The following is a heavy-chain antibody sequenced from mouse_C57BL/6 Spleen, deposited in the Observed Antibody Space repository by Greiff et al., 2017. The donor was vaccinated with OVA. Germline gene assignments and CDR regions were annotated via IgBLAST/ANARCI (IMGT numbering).Heavy chain of an antibody. J-gene: IGHJ1*03. CDR2: IYPGEGDT. CDR1: GYAFSSSW. D-gene: IGHD1-1*01. Sequence: QVQLQQSGPELVKPGASVKISCKASGYAFSSSWMNWVKQRPGKGLEWIGRIYPGEGDTNYNGKFKGKATLTADKSSSTAYMQLSSLTSEDSAVYFCARSYGSSYGYFDVWGTGTTVTVSS. V-gene: IGHV1-82*01. CDR3: ARSYGSSYGYFDV.